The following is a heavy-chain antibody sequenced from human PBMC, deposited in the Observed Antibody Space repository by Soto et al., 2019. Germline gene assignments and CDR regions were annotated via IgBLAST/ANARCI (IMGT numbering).Heavy chain of an antibody. J-gene: IGHJ4*02. V-gene: IGHV1-8*01. CDR2: MQPSSGRT. CDR3: ARGVTAGVDY. Sequence: ASVRVSCKASGYSFTSLDIDWVRQTTGQGLEWMGWMQPSSGRTGYAQKFQGRVTMTRDTSINTAYMELSSLTSDDTAFYYCARGVTAGVDYWGQGTLVTVSS. D-gene: IGHD1-26*01. CDR1: GYSFTSLD.